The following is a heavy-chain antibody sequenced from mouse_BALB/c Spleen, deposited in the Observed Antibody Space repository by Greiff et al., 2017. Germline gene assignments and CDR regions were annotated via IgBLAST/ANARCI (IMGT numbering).Heavy chain of an antibody. CDR1: GYTFTDYE. D-gene: IGHD2-14*01. Sequence: VQLQQSGAELVRPGASVTLSCKASGYTFTDYEMHWVKQTPVHGLEWIGAIDPETGGTAYNQKFKGKATLTADKSSSTAYMELRSLTSEDSAVYYCTGERYDGYYIDYWGQGTTLTVSS. CDR2: IDPETGGT. V-gene: IGHV1-15*01. CDR3: TGERYDGYYIDY. J-gene: IGHJ2*01.